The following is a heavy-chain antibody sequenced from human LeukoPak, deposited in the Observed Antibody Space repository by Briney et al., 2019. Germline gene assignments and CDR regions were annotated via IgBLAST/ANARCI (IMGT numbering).Heavy chain of an antibody. CDR3: ARGSSTAMVPYFDY. V-gene: IGHV4-59*08. J-gene: IGHJ4*02. CDR2: IYYSGST. CDR1: GGSISSYY. Sequence: SETLSLTCTVSGGSISSYYWSWIRQPPGKGLEWIGYIYYSGSTNYNPSLKSRVTISVDTSKNQFSLKLSSVTAADTAVYYCARGSSTAMVPYFDYWGQGTMVTVSS. D-gene: IGHD5-18*01.